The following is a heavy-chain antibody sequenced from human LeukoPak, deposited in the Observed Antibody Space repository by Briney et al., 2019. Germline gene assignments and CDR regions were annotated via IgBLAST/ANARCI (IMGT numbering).Heavy chain of an antibody. CDR3: AKDGLGYCSGGSCYKAHYYYYYYMDV. Sequence: GGSLRLSCAASGFTFSSYGMSWVRQAPGKGLEWVSAISGSGGSTYYADSVKGRFTISRDNSKNTLYLQMNSLRAEDTAVYYCAKDGLGYCSGGSCYKAHYYYYYYMDVWGKGTTVTISS. J-gene: IGHJ6*03. D-gene: IGHD2-15*01. V-gene: IGHV3-23*01. CDR2: ISGSGGST. CDR1: GFTFSSYG.